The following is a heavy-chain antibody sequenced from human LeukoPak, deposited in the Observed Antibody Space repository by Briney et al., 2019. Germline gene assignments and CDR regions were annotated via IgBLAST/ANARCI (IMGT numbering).Heavy chain of an antibody. CDR1: GFSFGNYA. D-gene: IGHD2-21*01. V-gene: IGHV3-23*01. Sequence: GGSLRLSCVASGFSFGNYAMSWVRQAPGKGLQWVSQISGTGGATWYAGFARDRFTISRDNSKKTLYLQMSGLRVEDAAMYYCVKDPRDTYGTNWFVSWGQGTLLIVSS. CDR3: VKDPRDTYGTNWFVS. J-gene: IGHJ5*01. CDR2: ISGTGGAT.